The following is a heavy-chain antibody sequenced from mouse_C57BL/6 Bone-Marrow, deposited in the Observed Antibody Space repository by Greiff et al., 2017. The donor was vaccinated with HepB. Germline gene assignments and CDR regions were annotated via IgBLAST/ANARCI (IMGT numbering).Heavy chain of an antibody. CDR2: ISNLAYSI. CDR1: GFTFSDYG. Sequence: EVHLVESGGGLVQPGGSLKLSCAASGFTFSDYGMAWVRQAPRKGPEWVAFISNLAYSIYYADTVTGRFTISRENAKNTLYLEMSSLRSEDTAMYYCARRSGTPYAMDYWGQGTSVTVSS. J-gene: IGHJ4*01. V-gene: IGHV5-15*04. D-gene: IGHD3-2*02. CDR3: ARRSGTPYAMDY.